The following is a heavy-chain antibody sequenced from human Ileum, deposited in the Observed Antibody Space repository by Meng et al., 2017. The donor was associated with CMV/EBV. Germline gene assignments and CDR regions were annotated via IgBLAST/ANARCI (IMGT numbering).Heavy chain of an antibody. Sequence: ASVKVSCKASGYTFTSYGISWVRQAPGQGLEWMGWISAYNGNTNYAQKLQGRVTMTTDTSTSTAYMELRSLRSDDTAVYYCARDRVRNSYYYGSGSYFPPRGVGPNDPWGQGTLVTVSS. CDR2: ISAYNGNT. CDR3: ARDRVRNSYYYGSGSYFPPRGVGPNDP. D-gene: IGHD3-10*01. V-gene: IGHV1-18*01. CDR1: GYTFTSYG. J-gene: IGHJ5*02.